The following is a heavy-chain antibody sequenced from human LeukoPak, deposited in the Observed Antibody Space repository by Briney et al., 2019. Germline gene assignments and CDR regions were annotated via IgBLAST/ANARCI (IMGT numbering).Heavy chain of an antibody. CDR1: GVSFSGYY. Sequence: SETLSLTCAVYGVSFSGYYWSWIRQPPGKGLEWIGEINHSGSTNYNPSLKSRVTISVDTSKNQFSLKLSSVTAADTAVYYCAEPYYYDSSGYYSWGQGTLVTVSS. CDR2: INHSGST. D-gene: IGHD3-22*01. V-gene: IGHV4-34*01. CDR3: AEPYYYDSSGYYS. J-gene: IGHJ4*02.